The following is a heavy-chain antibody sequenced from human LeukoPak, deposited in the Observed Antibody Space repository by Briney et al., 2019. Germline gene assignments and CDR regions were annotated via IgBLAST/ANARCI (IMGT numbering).Heavy chain of an antibody. D-gene: IGHD2-8*01. CDR1: GFTFGDFT. CDR3: SRGQTPPGVKYYFDR. CDR2: IRSNTYSGTT. J-gene: IGHJ4*02. Sequence: GGSLRLSCLASGFTFGDFTISWFRQAPGQGLECLGFIRSNTYSGTTEYAASVKGRFFISRDNSKNIAFLQMNSLTSEDTAVYYCSRGQTPPGVKYYFDRWGRGTLVTVSS. V-gene: IGHV3-49*03.